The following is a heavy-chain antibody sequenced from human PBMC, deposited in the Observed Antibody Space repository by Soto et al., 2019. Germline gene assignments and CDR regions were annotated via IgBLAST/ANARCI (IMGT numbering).Heavy chain of an antibody. CDR2: ISWNSGSI. J-gene: IGHJ6*03. Sequence: GGSLRLSCAASGFTFDDYAMHWVRQAPGKGLEWVSGISWNSGSIGYADSVKGRFTISRDNAKNSLYLQMNSLRAEDTALYYCAKALLSVVVAASWYMDVWGKGTTVTVSS. V-gene: IGHV3-9*01. CDR3: AKALLSVVVAASWYMDV. CDR1: GFTFDDYA. D-gene: IGHD2-15*01.